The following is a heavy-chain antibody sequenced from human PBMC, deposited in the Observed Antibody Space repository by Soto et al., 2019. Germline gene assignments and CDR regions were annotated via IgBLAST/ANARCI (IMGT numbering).Heavy chain of an antibody. D-gene: IGHD2-21*02. CDR2: IYWDDDK. CDR3: VQSRCGGDCLQSYSSHSYYGLDV. V-gene: IGHV2-5*02. Sequence: ITLKESGPTLVKPTQTLTLTCTFSGLSLSTTGVGVGWIRQPPGKALEWLALIYWDDDKRYSPSLKSRLTITKDTSKNQVVLTMTNMDPVDTATYYCVQSRCGGDCLQSYSSHSYYGLDVWGQGTTVPVSS. J-gene: IGHJ6*02. CDR1: GLSLSTTGVG.